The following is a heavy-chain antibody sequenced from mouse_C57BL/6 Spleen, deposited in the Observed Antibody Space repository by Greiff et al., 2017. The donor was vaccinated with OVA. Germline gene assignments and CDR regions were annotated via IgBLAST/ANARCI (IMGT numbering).Heavy chain of an antibody. D-gene: IGHD2-4*01. CDR2: INPNNGGT. CDR3: ARGYDYDENWYFDV. V-gene: IGHV1-26*01. Sequence: EVQLQQSGPELVKPGASVKISCKASGYTFTDYYMNWVKQSHGKSLEWIGDINPNNGGTSYNQKFKGKATLTVDKSSSTAYMELRSLTSEDSAVYYCARGYDYDENWYFDVWGTGTTVTVSS. CDR1: GYTFTDYY. J-gene: IGHJ1*03.